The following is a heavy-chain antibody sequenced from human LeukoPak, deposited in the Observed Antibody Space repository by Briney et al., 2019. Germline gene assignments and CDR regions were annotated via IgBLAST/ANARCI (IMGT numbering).Heavy chain of an antibody. CDR3: ARENYGMDV. J-gene: IGHJ6*02. V-gene: IGHV3-33*01. Sequence: GGSLRLSCAASGFTFSSYGMHWVRQAPDKGMEWVAVIWYDGSNKYYADAVKGRFTISRDNSKNALYLQMNSLRAEDTAVYYCARENYGMDVWGQGTTVTVSS. CDR1: GFTFSSYG. CDR2: IWYDGSNK.